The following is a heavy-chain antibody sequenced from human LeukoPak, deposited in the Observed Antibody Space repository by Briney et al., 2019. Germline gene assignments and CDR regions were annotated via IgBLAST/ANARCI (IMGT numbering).Heavy chain of an antibody. CDR3: ARVYSSSWSGSYFDY. CDR2: IYSGGST. CDR1: GFTVSSNY. Sequence: GGSLRLSCAASGFTVSSNYMNWVRQAPGKGLEWVSVIYSGGSTYYADSVKGRFTISRDNSKNSLYLQMNSLKTEDTAVYYCARVYSSSWSGSYFDYWGQGTLVTVSS. V-gene: IGHV3-53*01. J-gene: IGHJ4*02. D-gene: IGHD6-13*01.